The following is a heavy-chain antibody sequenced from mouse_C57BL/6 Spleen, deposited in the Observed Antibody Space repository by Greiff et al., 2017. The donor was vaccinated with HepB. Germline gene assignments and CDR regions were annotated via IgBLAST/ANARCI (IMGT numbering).Heavy chain of an antibody. D-gene: IGHD2-1*01. Sequence: EVKLVESGGGLVKPGGSLKLSCAASGFTFSDYGMHWVRQAPEKGLEWVAYISSCSSTIYYADTVKGRFTISRDNAKNTLFLQMTSLRSEDTAMYYCASDGNPAWFAYWGQGTLVTVSA. V-gene: IGHV5-17*01. CDR3: ASDGNPAWFAY. CDR2: ISSCSSTI. CDR1: GFTFSDYG. J-gene: IGHJ3*01.